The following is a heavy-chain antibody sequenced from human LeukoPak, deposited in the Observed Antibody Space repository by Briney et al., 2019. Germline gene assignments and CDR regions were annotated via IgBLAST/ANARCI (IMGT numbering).Heavy chain of an antibody. V-gene: IGHV4-4*09. CDR1: GNSMNKYQ. J-gene: IGHJ6*03. CDR2: IYTSGIT. Sequence: SETLSLTCNVSGNSMNKYQWSWIRQPPGKGLEWIGNIYTSGITNYNPSLKNRVTISVDTSKSQLSLKLRSVTAADTAVYCCARRVHMDVWGKGTTVTVSS. CDR3: ARRVHMDV.